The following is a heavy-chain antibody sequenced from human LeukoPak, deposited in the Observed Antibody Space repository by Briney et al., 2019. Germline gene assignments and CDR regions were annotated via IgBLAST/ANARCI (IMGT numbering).Heavy chain of an antibody. D-gene: IGHD6-19*01. Sequence: SETLSLTCAVSGGPLTSYYWSWIRQPPGKGLEWIGFIYYRGSTNYNPSLESRVTISVDTSKNRFSLKLSSVTAADTAVYYCARDGGSGWYFDYWGQGTLVTVSS. CDR3: ARDGGSGWYFDY. CDR2: IYYRGST. CDR1: GGPLTSYY. J-gene: IGHJ4*02. V-gene: IGHV4-59*01.